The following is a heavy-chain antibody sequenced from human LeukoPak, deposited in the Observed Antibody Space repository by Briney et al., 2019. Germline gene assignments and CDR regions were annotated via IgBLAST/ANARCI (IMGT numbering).Heavy chain of an antibody. D-gene: IGHD2-8*02. CDR3: ARVAVSGPTGWFDS. CDR1: GFALKSYS. J-gene: IGHJ5*01. CDR2: ISSTSAYI. Sequence: GGSLRLSCGGSGFALKSYSLTWVRQAPGKGLEWVSSISSTSAYIHYADSVKGRFTISRDNVDNVVYLEMNGLRAEDTATYYCARVAVSGPTGWFDSWGQGTLVIVST. V-gene: IGHV3-21*01.